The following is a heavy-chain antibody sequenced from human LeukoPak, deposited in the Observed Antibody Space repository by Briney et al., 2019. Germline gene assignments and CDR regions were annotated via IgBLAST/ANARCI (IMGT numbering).Heavy chain of an antibody. Sequence: SETLSLTCTVSGGSISSYYWSWIRQPPGKGLEWIGYIYYSGSTNYNPSLKSRVTISVDTSKNQFSLKLSSVTAADTAVYYCARVGEQLVRGYYYYMDVWGKGTTVTVSS. CDR2: IYYSGST. CDR3: ARVGEQLVRGYYYYMDV. J-gene: IGHJ6*03. CDR1: GGSISSYY. V-gene: IGHV4-59*01. D-gene: IGHD6-6*01.